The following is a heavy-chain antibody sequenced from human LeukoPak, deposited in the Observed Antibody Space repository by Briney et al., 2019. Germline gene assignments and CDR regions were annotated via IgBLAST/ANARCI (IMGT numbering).Heavy chain of an antibody. J-gene: IGHJ6*02. CDR2: IIPIFGTA. CDR1: GATFTSYA. Sequence: ASVKASCKALGATFTSYAISWVRQAPGQGLEWMGGIIPIFGTANYAQKFQGRVTITADESTSTAYMELSSLRSEDTAVYYCARRDLNYYGMDVWGQGTTVTVSS. V-gene: IGHV1-69*13. CDR3: ARRDLNYYGMDV.